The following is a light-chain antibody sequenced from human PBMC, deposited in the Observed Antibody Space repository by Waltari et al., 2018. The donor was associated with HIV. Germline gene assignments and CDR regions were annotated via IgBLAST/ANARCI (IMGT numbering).Light chain of an antibody. CDR3: QQTFSSPLT. V-gene: IGKV1-39*01. CDR2: DAA. CDR1: QNVTNK. Sequence: DIQMTQSPSPLSASVGDSAIIPCRASQNVTNKVNWYQQKPGAAPKVLIYDAATLQSGVPARFRGGGSGTDFTLTITSLQPDDFATYFCQQTFSSPLTFGPGTKVDI. J-gene: IGKJ3*01.